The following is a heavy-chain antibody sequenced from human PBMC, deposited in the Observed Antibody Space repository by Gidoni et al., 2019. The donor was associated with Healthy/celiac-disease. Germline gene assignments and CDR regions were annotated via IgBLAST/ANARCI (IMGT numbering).Heavy chain of an antibody. D-gene: IGHD1-1*01. CDR2: INAGNGNT. CDR1: GYTFTSYA. CDR3: ASDVTGTGGFDP. Sequence: QVQLVQSGAEVKKPGASVKGSCKASGYTFTSYAMHWVRQAPGQRLEWMGWINAGNGNTTYSQKFQGRVTLPRDTSARTAYMELSSLRSEDTSVYYCASDVTGTGGFDPWGQGTLVPVSS. J-gene: IGHJ5*02. V-gene: IGHV1-3*01.